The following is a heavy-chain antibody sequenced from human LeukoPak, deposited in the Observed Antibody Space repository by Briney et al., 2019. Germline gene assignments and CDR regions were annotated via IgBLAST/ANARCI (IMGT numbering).Heavy chain of an antibody. Sequence: VASVKVSCKASGYTFTSYDINWVRQATGQGLEWMGWMNPNSGNTGYAQKFQGRVTMTRNTSISTAYMELSSLRSEDTAVYYCARSTMVDSRGYYLPAFFDFWGQGTLVTVSS. J-gene: IGHJ4*02. D-gene: IGHD3-22*01. V-gene: IGHV1-8*01. CDR1: GYTFTSYD. CDR3: ARSTMVDSRGYYLPAFFDF. CDR2: MNPNSGNT.